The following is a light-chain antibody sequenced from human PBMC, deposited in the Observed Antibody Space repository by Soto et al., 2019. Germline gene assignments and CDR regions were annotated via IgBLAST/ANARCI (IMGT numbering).Light chain of an antibody. CDR1: QTVRNN. V-gene: IGKV3-15*01. Sequence: EIVLTQSTATLSSFPGDRVTLSCRASQTVRNNYLAWYQQKPGQAPRLLIYDASTRATGIPARFSGSGSGTEFTLTISSLQSEDFAVYYCQQYNSWPETFGQGTKVDIK. J-gene: IGKJ1*01. CDR2: DAS. CDR3: QQYNSWPET.